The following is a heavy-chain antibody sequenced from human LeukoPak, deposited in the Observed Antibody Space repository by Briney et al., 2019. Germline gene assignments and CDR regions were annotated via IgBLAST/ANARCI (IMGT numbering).Heavy chain of an antibody. Sequence: SETLSLTRTVSGGSISSYYWSWIRQPPGKGLEWIGYIYYSGSTNYNPSLKSRVTISVDTSKNQFSLKLSSVTAADTAVYYCARGAPGYCSRTTCPLDYWGQGTLVTVSS. D-gene: IGHD2-2*01. V-gene: IGHV4-59*01. CDR2: IYYSGST. CDR1: GGSISSYY. J-gene: IGHJ4*02. CDR3: ARGAPGYCSRTTCPLDY.